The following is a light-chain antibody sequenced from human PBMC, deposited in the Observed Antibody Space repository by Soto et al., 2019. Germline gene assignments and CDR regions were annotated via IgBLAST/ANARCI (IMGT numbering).Light chain of an antibody. CDR1: QYISSY. J-gene: IGKJ3*01. CDR2: GAS. Sequence: DIQMTQSPSSLSVSVGDRVTITCRASQYISSYVNWYQQKTGKAPQFLLYGASDLRIGVPSRVSGSGSGIDFTLTSNSLQPEAFSTYYCQQSYSRPLTFGPGTKLDIK. CDR3: QQSYSRPLT. V-gene: IGKV1-39*01.